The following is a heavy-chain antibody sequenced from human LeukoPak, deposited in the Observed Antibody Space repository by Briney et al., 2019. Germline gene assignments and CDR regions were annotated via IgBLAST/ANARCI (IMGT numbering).Heavy chain of an antibody. Sequence: GGSLRLSCAASGFIFSGYWVHWVRQVPGKGLVWVSQINSDGSSTSYADFVKGRFTISRDNAKNTLYLQMNSLRVEDTAVYYCARGRDYAFDSWGQGTLVTVSS. D-gene: IGHD4-17*01. CDR2: INSDGSST. V-gene: IGHV3-74*01. CDR1: GFIFSGYW. CDR3: ARGRDYAFDS. J-gene: IGHJ4*02.